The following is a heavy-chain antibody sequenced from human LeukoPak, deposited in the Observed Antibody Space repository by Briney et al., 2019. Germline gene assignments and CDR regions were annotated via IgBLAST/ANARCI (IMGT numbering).Heavy chain of an antibody. CDR1: GSTFTAYS. V-gene: IGHV3-48*02. CDR2: IDRTSSNI. J-gene: IGHJ4*02. CDR3: AREAYWGSSGKGFDY. D-gene: IGHD7-27*01. Sequence: GGSLRLSFSASGSTFTAYSMNWFRLAPEKGLQWVSYIDRTSSNIYYADSVKGRFSISRDNAKNSLYLQMNSLRDEDTAVYYCAREAYWGSSGKGFDYWGQGTLVTVSS.